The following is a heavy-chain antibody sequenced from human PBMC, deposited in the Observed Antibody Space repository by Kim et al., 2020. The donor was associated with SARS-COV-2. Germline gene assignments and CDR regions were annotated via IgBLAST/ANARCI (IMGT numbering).Heavy chain of an antibody. Sequence: GESLKISCQISGYTFTTYWIGWARQMPGKGLEWMGMIDPGDSETKYIPAFQGQVTISADKSIHTAYLQWTGLKASDIAIYYCARHRKAYCGGEGYSGDFWGQETMVNVSS. CDR2: IDPGDSET. CDR3: ARHRKAYCGGEGYSGDF. J-gene: IGHJ3*01. D-gene: IGHD2-21*01. V-gene: IGHV5-51*01. CDR1: GYTFTTYW.